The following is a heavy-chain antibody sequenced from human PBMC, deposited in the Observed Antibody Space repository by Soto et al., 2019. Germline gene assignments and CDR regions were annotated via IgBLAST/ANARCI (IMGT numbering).Heavy chain of an antibody. CDR3: XXXXXXXXSGYYSNAYYFDY. CDR1: GGTFSSYA. V-gene: IGHV1-69*01. CDR2: IIPIFGTA. D-gene: IGHD3-22*01. J-gene: IGHJ4*02. Sequence: QVQLVQSGAEVKKPGSSVKVSCKASGGTFSSYAISWVRQAPGQXXEWMGGIIPIFGTANYAQKFQGRVTITADESTSXAXXXXXXXXXXXXXXXXXXXXXXXXXSGYYSNAYYFDYWGQGTLVTVSS.